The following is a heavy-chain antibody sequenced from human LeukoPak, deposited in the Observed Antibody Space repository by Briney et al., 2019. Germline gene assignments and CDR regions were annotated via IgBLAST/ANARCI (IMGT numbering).Heavy chain of an antibody. V-gene: IGHV1-18*01. J-gene: IGHJ3*02. CDR3: AQTGGRRPADAFDI. CDR2: ISAYHGNT. CDR1: GYTFTSYG. D-gene: IGHD3-16*01. Sequence: ASVKVSCKASGYTFTSYGISWVRQAPGQGLEWMGWISAYHGNTNYAQKLQGRVTMTTDTSTSTAYMELRSLRSDDTAVYHCAQTGGRRPADAFDIWGQGTMVTVSS.